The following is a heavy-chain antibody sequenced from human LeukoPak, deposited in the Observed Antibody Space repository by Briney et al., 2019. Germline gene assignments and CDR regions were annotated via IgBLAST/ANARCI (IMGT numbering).Heavy chain of an antibody. CDR2: IIPILGIA. CDR3: ARGVSIFGVVIGGGYFDY. CDR1: GGTFSSYT. D-gene: IGHD3-3*01. J-gene: IGHJ4*02. Sequence: SVKVSCKASGGTFSSYTISWVRQAPGQGLEWMGRIIPILGIANYAQKFQGRVTITADKSTGAAYMELSSLRSEDTAVYYCARGVSIFGVVIGGGYFDYWGQGTLVTVSS. V-gene: IGHV1-69*02.